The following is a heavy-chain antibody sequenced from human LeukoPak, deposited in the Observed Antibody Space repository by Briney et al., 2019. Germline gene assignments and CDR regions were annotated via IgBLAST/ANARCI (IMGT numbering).Heavy chain of an antibody. V-gene: IGHV4-34*01. Sequence: PSETLSLTCAVYGGSFSGYYWTWIRQAPGKGLEWIGEINHSGSTNYNPSLKSRVTISVDTSKNQFSLKLSSVTAADTAVYYCARVSVASSSWTIYYYYGMDVWGQGTTVTVSS. CDR1: GGSFSGYY. CDR3: ARVSVASSSWTIYYYYGMDV. D-gene: IGHD6-13*01. CDR2: INHSGST. J-gene: IGHJ6*02.